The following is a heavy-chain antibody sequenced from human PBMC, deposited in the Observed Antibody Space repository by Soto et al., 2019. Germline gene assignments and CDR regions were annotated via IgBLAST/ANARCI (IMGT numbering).Heavy chain of an antibody. Sequence: QVQLFQSGGGVVQPGGSLRLSCAASGFTFSLYGMHWVRQAPGKGLEWVAVIWNDGSEKNYADSVKGRFTLSGDSSENTLYLEMNSLRVEDTAVYYCARVGHNGYDLDFDYWGQGTLVTVSS. CDR1: GFTFSLYG. V-gene: IGHV3-33*01. CDR2: IWNDGSEK. D-gene: IGHD5-12*01. CDR3: ARVGHNGYDLDFDY. J-gene: IGHJ4*02.